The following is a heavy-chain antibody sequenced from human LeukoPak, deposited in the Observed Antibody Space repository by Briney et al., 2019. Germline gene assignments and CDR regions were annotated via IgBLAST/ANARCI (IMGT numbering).Heavy chain of an antibody. D-gene: IGHD3-22*01. Sequence: SETLSRTCTVSCGSISSSSYYWGWIRQPPGKGLEWIGGIYYSGSTYYNPSLKSRVTISVDTSKNQFSLKLSSVTAADTAVYYCARMERITMNDYWGQGTLVTVSS. CDR1: CGSISSSSYY. CDR3: ARMERITMNDY. J-gene: IGHJ4*02. V-gene: IGHV4-39*07. CDR2: IYYSGST.